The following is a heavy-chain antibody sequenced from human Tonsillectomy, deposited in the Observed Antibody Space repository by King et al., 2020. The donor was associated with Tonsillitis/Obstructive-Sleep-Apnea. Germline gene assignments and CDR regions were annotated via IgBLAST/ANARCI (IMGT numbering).Heavy chain of an antibody. D-gene: IGHD4-23*01. CDR2: ISAYNGDT. CDR3: ASLGGGHSRRYYYYGLDV. V-gene: IGHV1-18*01. CDR1: GYTFTTYG. Sequence: VQLVESGAEVKKPGASVKVSCEASGYTFTTYGISWVRQAPGQGLEWMGWISAYNGDTHYAQKLQGRVTMTRDTSTSTAYMELRSLRSDDTAVYYWASLGGGHSRRYYYYGLDVWGQGTTVTVSS. J-gene: IGHJ6*02.